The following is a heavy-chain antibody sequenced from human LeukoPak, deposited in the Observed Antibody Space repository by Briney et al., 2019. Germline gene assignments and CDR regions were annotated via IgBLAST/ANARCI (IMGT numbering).Heavy chain of an antibody. CDR1: GFSFSDHY. J-gene: IGHJ4*02. CDR2: ISPSGHDI. CDR3: SRDLRGRDDY. D-gene: IGHD5-24*01. V-gene: IGHV3-11*04. Sequence: GGSLRLSCAASGFSFSDHYMNWIRQTPGKGLEYFAYISPSGHDISYADSVKGRFTISRDNAKNTLYLEMNSLRAEDTAVYYCSRDLRGRDDYWGQGTLVSVSS.